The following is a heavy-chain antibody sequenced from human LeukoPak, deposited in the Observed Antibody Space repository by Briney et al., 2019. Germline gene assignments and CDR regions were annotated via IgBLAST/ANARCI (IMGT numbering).Heavy chain of an antibody. CDR2: ISSSSSYI. CDR1: GFTFSSYS. J-gene: IGHJ4*02. V-gene: IGHV3-21*01. D-gene: IGHD6-13*01. Sequence: GGSLRLSCAASGFTFSSYSMNWVRQAPGKGLEWVSSISSSSSYIYYADSVKGRFTISRDNAKNSLYLQMNSLRAEDTAVYYCARESSIAAAGYTNFDYWGQGTLVTVSS. CDR3: ARESSIAAAGYTNFDY.